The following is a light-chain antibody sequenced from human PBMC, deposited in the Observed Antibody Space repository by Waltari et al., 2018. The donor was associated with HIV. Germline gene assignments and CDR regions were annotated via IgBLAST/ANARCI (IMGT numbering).Light chain of an antibody. CDR1: QSLLHSSNNKNH. J-gene: IGKJ4*01. V-gene: IGKV4-1*01. Sequence: DLAMTQSPDSLAVSLGERATINCKSSQSLLHSSNNKNHLAWYQQKPGQPPKLLVYWASIRESGVPDRFSGSGSGTDFTLTIRSLQAEDVAVYFCQQYHAFPLTFGGGTKVEIK. CDR2: WAS. CDR3: QQYHAFPLT.